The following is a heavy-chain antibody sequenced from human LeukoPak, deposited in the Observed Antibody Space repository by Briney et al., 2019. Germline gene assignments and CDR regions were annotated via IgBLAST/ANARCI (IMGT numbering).Heavy chain of an antibody. CDR3: ARDRFYYYDSSGSGAFDI. D-gene: IGHD3-22*01. V-gene: IGHV3-21*01. CDR2: ITTSSSYI. J-gene: IGHJ3*02. Sequence: GSLRLSCAASGFTFSSYSMNWVRQAPGKGLEWVSSITTSSSYIYYADSVRGRFTISRDNAKNSLYLQMNSLRAEDTAVYYCARDRFYYYDSSGSGAFDIWGQGTMVTVSS. CDR1: GFTFSSYS.